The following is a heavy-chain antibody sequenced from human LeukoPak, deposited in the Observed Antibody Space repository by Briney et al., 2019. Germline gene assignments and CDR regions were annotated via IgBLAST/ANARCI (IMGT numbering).Heavy chain of an antibody. V-gene: IGHV4-59*01. CDR1: GGSISNKY. CDR2: IYYSGST. D-gene: IGHD3-10*01. CDR3: ARVGVSYYGSGSYGGDWFDP. Sequence: SETLSLTCTVSGGSISNKYWSWIRQPPGKGLEWIGYIYYSGSTNYNPSLKSRVTILVDTSKNQFSLKLSSVTAADTAVYFCARVGVSYYGSGSYGGDWFDPWGQGTLVTVSS. J-gene: IGHJ5*02.